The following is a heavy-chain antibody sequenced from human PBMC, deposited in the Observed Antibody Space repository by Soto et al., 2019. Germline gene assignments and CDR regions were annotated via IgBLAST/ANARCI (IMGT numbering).Heavy chain of an antibody. D-gene: IGHD3-10*01. V-gene: IGHV4-59*01. CDR1: GGSISSYY. J-gene: IGHJ6*02. CDR3: ARASEYGSGSYLALYYYYGMDV. Sequence: PSETLSLTCTFSGGSISSYYWSLIRQPPGKGLEWIGHIYYSGSTNYNPSLKSRVTISVDTSKNQFSLKLSSVTAADTAVYYCARASEYGSGSYLALYYYYGMDVWGQGTTVTVSS. CDR2: IYYSGST.